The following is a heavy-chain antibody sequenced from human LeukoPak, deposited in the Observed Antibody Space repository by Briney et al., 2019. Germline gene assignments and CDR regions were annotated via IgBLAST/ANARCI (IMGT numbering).Heavy chain of an antibody. V-gene: IGHV3-74*01. CDR2: IKTDGSHT. CDR1: GFTFSSYW. Sequence: PGGSLRLSCVASGFTFSSYWMHWVRQVPGKGPVWVSRIKTDGSHTNYADSVEGRFTISRDNAKNTLYLQMNSLRAEDTAIYYCVRGDSGWFEYWGQGTLVTVSS. CDR3: VRGDSGWFEY. D-gene: IGHD6-19*01. J-gene: IGHJ4*02.